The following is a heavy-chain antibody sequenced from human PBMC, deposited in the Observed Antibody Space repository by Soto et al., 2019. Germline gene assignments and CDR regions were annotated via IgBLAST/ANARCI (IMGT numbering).Heavy chain of an antibody. CDR3: ARVTFTLSSSWYPFDY. J-gene: IGHJ4*02. CDR1: GGSISSYY. Sequence: ETLSLTCTVSGGSISSYYWSWIRQPPGKGLEWIGYIYYSGSTNYNPSLKSRVTISVDTSKNQFSLKLSSVTAADTAVYYCARVTFTLSSSWYPFDYWGQGTLVTVSS. D-gene: IGHD6-13*01. CDR2: IYYSGST. V-gene: IGHV4-59*01.